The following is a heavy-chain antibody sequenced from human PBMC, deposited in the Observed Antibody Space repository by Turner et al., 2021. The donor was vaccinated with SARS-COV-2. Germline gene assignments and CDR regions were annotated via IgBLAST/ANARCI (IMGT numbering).Heavy chain of an antibody. J-gene: IGHJ4*02. V-gene: IGHV1-69*02. Sequence: QVQLVQSGAEVMKPGSSVKVPCTASRGIFSSYTISWVRQAPGQGPEWMVSFIPILVRANYAQKFQCRVTITADKSTSTAYMEVSSLGSEDTAVYYCATIVYDILTGLELGYFDYWGQGTLVTVSS. CDR1: RGIFSSYT. CDR2: FIPILVRA. D-gene: IGHD3-9*01. CDR3: ATIVYDILTGLELGYFDY.